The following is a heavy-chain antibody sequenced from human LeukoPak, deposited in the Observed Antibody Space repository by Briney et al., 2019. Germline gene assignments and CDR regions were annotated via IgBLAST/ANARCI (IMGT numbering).Heavy chain of an antibody. CDR3: ANAPVRGVIRSVQGY. D-gene: IGHD3-10*01. Sequence: GGSLRLSCAASGFTFSSYAMSWVRQAPGKGLEWVSAISGSDGSTYYADSVKGRFTISRDNSKNTLYLQMNSLRAEDTAVYYCANAPVRGVIRSVQGYWGQGTLVTVSS. CDR1: GFTFSSYA. J-gene: IGHJ4*02. CDR2: ISGSDGST. V-gene: IGHV3-23*01.